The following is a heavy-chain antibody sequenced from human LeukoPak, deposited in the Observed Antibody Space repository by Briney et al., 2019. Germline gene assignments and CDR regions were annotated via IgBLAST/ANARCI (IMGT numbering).Heavy chain of an antibody. D-gene: IGHD3-10*01. CDR1: GFTVSSNE. Sequence: GGSLRLSCAASGFTVSSNEMSWVRQAPGKGLEWVSSISGGSTYYADSRKGRFTISRDNSKNTLYLQMNSLRAEDTAVYYCAKVLWFGELLPEYDYRGQGTLVTVSS. J-gene: IGHJ4*02. CDR3: AKVLWFGELLPEYDY. V-gene: IGHV3-38-3*01. CDR2: ISGGST.